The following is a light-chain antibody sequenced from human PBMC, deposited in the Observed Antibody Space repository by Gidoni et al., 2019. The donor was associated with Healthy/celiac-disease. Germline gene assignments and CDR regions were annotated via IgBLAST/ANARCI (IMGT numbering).Light chain of an antibody. V-gene: IGKV2-28*01. CDR2: LGS. J-gene: IGKJ3*01. Sequence: DIVMTQSPLSLPVTPGEPASISCRSSQSLLHSNGYNYLDWYLQNPGQSPQLLIYLGSNRASGVPDRFSGSGSGTDFTLKISRVEAEDVGVYYCMQALQTPLFTFXPXTKVDIK. CDR1: QSLLHSNGYNY. CDR3: MQALQTPLFT.